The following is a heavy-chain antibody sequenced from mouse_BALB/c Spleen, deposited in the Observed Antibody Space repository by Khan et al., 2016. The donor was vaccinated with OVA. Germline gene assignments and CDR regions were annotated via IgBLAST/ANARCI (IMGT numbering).Heavy chain of an antibody. CDR1: GFSLTSYG. CDR3: ARSYFYAMDY. J-gene: IGHJ4*01. Sequence: QVQLKESGPGLVAPSQSLSLTCTASGFSLTSYGVHWVRQPPGKGLEWLVVICSDGITIYYSTLKSRLRITKDNSKSQVFLKMNSLQTDDTAMYYWARSYFYAMDYWGQGTSVTVSS. V-gene: IGHV2-6*02. CDR2: ICSDGIT.